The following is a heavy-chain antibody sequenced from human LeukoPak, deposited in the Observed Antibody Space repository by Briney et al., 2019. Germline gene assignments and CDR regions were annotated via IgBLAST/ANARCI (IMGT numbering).Heavy chain of an antibody. CDR1: GYSFSSYW. CDR2: IYPGDSDT. V-gene: IGHV5-51*01. D-gene: IGHD6-13*01. Sequence: GESLKISCKGSGYSFSSYWIAWVRQMPGKGLEWMGIIYPGDSDTRYSPSFQGQVIISADKSISTAYLQWSSLKASDTAMYYCARLLIAAAANWFDPWGQGTLVTVSS. J-gene: IGHJ5*02. CDR3: ARLLIAAAANWFDP.